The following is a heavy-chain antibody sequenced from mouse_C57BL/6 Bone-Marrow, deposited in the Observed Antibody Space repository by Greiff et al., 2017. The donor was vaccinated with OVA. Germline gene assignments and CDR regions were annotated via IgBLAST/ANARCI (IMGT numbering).Heavy chain of an antibody. D-gene: IGHD1-1*01. J-gene: IGHJ3*01. Sequence: VQLQQPGAALVKPGASVKLSCKASGYTFTSYWMQWVKQRPGQGLEWIGEIDPSDSYTNYNQKFKGKATLTVDTSSSTAYMQLSSLTSEDSAVYYCARGYYKPGFAYWGQGTLVTVSA. CDR1: GYTFTSYW. CDR3: ARGYYKPGFAY. CDR2: IDPSDSYT. V-gene: IGHV1-50*01.